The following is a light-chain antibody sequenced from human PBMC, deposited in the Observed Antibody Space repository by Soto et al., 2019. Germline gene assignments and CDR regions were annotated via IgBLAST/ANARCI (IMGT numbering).Light chain of an antibody. CDR1: QTVSSNY. J-gene: IGKJ4*01. CDR2: GAS. Sequence: EIVLTQSPGTLSLSPGERATLSCRASQTVSSNYLAWYQHKPGQAPRFLIYGASSRATGIPDRFSGSGSGTDFTLTISRLEPEDFAVYYCQQYGSSPLTFGGVTKVDI. CDR3: QQYGSSPLT. V-gene: IGKV3-20*01.